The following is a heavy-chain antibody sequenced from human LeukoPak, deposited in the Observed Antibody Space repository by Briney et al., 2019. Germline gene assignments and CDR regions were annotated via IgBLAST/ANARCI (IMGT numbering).Heavy chain of an antibody. V-gene: IGHV1-69*05. CDR1: GGTFSSYA. Sequence: SVKVSCKASGGTFSSYAISWVRQAPGQGLEWMGGIIPIFGTANYAQKFQGRVTITTDESTSTAYMELSSLRSEDTAVYYCASGYDFWSGYSDNWFDPWGQGTLVTVSS. CDR3: ASGYDFWSGYSDNWFDP. CDR2: IIPIFGTA. J-gene: IGHJ5*02. D-gene: IGHD3-3*01.